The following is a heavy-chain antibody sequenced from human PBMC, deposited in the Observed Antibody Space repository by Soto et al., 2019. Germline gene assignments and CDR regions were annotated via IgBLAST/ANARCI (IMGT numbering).Heavy chain of an antibody. V-gene: IGHV1-69*13. CDR2: IVPIFCIA. Sequence: ASVKVSCKPSGGTFSSYAIGCVRRAAAPGLAWRGGIVPIFCIADFAQQFQGRVTITADEATSKEYMELSSLRSEDKAVYYCARVGSRDSNNFGYFDYWGQGTLVTVSS. CDR1: GGTFSSYA. CDR3: ARVGSRDSNNFGYFDY. D-gene: IGHD3-10*01. J-gene: IGHJ4*02.